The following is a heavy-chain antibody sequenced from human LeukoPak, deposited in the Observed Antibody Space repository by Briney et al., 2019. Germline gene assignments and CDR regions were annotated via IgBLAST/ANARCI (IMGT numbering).Heavy chain of an antibody. J-gene: IGHJ6*02. V-gene: IGHV3-30*18. Sequence: PGRSLRLSCAASGFTFSSYGMHWVRQAPGKGLEWVAVISYDGSNKYYADSVKGRFTISRDNSKNTLYLQMNSLRAEDTAVYYCAKDLKDFWSGYYSGRDVWGQGTTVTVSS. D-gene: IGHD3-3*01. CDR1: GFTFSSYG. CDR3: AKDLKDFWSGYYSGRDV. CDR2: ISYDGSNK.